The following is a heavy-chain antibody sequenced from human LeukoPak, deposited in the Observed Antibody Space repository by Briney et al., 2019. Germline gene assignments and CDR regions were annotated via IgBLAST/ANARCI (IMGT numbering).Heavy chain of an antibody. Sequence: GGSLRLSCAASGFTFSSFAMSWVRQAPGKGLEWVSGISDSGGYTYYADSVKGRFTISRDNSKNTLYLHMNSLRAEDTAVYYCAKLGNFASGSYSVWGQGTLVTVSS. CDR1: GFTFSSFA. J-gene: IGHJ4*02. CDR3: AKLGNFASGSYSV. CDR2: ISDSGGYT. V-gene: IGHV3-23*01. D-gene: IGHD3-10*01.